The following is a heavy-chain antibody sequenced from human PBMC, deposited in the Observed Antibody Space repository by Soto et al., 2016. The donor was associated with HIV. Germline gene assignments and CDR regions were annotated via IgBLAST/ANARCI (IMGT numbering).Heavy chain of an antibody. CDR2: IIPMVGLT. CDR3: ARDTWRGYRSGLDY. Sequence: QVQLVQSGAEVKKPGSAVKVSCRASGATFSNYAINWVRQAPGQGLEWVGGIIPMVGLTNYAEKFQGRVTITADKSTSTAYMEVSSLRSDDTAVYYCARDTWRGYRSGLDYWGQGTLVTVSS. CDR1: GATFSNYA. J-gene: IGHJ4*02. D-gene: IGHD5-18*01. V-gene: IGHV1-69*10.